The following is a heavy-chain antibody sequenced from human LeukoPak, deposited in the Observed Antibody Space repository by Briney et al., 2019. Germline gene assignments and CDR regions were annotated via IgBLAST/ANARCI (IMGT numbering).Heavy chain of an antibody. CDR3: AKRQRRGYSYGYPYDY. V-gene: IGHV4-34*01. J-gene: IGHJ4*02. CDR2: INHSGST. D-gene: IGHD5-18*01. Sequence: SETLSLTCAVYGGSFSGYYWSWIRQPPGKGPEWIGEINHSGSTNYNPSLKSRVTISVDTSKNQFSLKLSSVTAADTAVYYCAKRQRRGYSYGYPYDYWGQGTLVTVSS. CDR1: GGSFSGYY.